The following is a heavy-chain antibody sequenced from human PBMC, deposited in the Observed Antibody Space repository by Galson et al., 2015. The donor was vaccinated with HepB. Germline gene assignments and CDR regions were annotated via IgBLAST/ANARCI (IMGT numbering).Heavy chain of an antibody. J-gene: IGHJ3*02. CDR2: INSDGSST. V-gene: IGHV3-74*01. CDR3: ARVGQWLGAFDI. CDR1: GFTFSGYW. D-gene: IGHD6-19*01. Sequence: SLRLSCAASGFTFSGYWMHWVRQAPGKGLVWVSRINSDGSSTSYADSVKGRFTISRDNAKNTLYLQMNSLRAEDTAVYYCARVGQWLGAFDIWGQGTMVTVSS.